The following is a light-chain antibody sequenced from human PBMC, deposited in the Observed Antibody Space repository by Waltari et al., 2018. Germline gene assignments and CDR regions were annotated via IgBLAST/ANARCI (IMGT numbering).Light chain of an antibody. J-gene: IGKJ3*01. Sequence: DIVMTQSPLSLPVTPGEPASISCRSSQSLLHSNGYNYLDWYLQKQGQSPQLLIYLGSNRSSGVPDRFSGSGSGTDFTLKISRVEAEDVGVYYCMQALQPLFTFGPGTKVDIK. CDR2: LGS. CDR3: MQALQPLFT. V-gene: IGKV2-28*01. CDR1: QSLLHSNGYNY.